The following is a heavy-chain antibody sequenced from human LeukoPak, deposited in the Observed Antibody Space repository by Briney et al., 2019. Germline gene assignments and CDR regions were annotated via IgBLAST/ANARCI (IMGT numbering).Heavy chain of an antibody. Sequence: QTLSLTCTVSGGSISSGDYYWSWIRQPPGKGLEWIGYIYYSGSTYYNPSLKSRVTISVDTSKNQFSLKLSSVTAADTAVYYCARQGSYWYFDLWGRGTLVTVSS. CDR3: ARQGSYWYFDL. V-gene: IGHV4-30-4*01. J-gene: IGHJ2*01. CDR2: IYYSGST. D-gene: IGHD2-15*01. CDR1: GGSISSGDYY.